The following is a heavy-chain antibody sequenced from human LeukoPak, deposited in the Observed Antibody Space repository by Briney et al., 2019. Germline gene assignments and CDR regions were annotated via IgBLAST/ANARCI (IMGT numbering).Heavy chain of an antibody. J-gene: IGHJ5*02. CDR2: INPSDGST. V-gene: IGHV1-46*01. CDR1: GYTLTNGY. Sequence: ASVKVSCKASGYTLTNGYMHWVRQAPGQGLEWMGIINPSDGSTGYAQKFQGRVTMTRDTSTSTVYMDLNSLRSDDTAVYYCARGFCSSTSCYAFWFDPWGQGTLVTVSS. CDR3: ARGFCSSTSCYAFWFDP. D-gene: IGHD2-2*01.